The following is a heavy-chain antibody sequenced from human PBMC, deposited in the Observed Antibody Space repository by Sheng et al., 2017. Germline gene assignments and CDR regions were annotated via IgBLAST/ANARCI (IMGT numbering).Heavy chain of an antibody. D-gene: IGHD6-19*01. V-gene: IGHV1-2*02. CDR2: INPKDAGT. Sequence: QVQLVQSGTEVKKPGASVKVSCKASGYTFTEYYMHWVRQAPGQGLEWMGWINPKDAGTNYAQKFEGRVTMTRDTSITTAYMELSSLTSDDTAVYYCASHHTNGWYPPHYWGQG. J-gene: IGHJ4*02. CDR3: ASHHTNGWYPPHY. CDR1: GYTFTEYY.